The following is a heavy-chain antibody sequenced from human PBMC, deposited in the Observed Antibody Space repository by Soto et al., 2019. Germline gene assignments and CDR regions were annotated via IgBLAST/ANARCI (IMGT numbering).Heavy chain of an antibody. V-gene: IGHV4-31*03. D-gene: IGHD7-27*01. CDR3: ARAGAHYYGMDV. CDR2: IYYSGST. Sequence: SETLSLTCTFSCGSIISGGYYWSWIRQHPGKGLEWIGYIYYSGSTYYNPSLKSRVTISVDTSKNQFSLKLSSVTAADTAVYYCARAGAHYYGMDVWGQGTTVTVSS. CDR1: CGSIISGGYY. J-gene: IGHJ6*02.